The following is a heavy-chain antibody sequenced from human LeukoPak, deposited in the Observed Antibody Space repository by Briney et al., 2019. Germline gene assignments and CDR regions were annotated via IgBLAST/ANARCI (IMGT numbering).Heavy chain of an antibody. Sequence: GGSLRLSCAASGFIFSTYEMNWGRQAPGKGLEWVSYISSSGSTIYYADSVKGRFTISRDNAKNSLYLQMNSLRAEDTAVYYCARERVITGRGAFDIWGQGTMVTVSS. CDR1: GFIFSTYE. D-gene: IGHD3-22*01. J-gene: IGHJ3*02. CDR2: ISSSGSTI. CDR3: ARERVITGRGAFDI. V-gene: IGHV3-48*03.